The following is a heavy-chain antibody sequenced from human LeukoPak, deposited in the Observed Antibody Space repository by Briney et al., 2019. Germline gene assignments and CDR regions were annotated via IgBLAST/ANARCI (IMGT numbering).Heavy chain of an antibody. D-gene: IGHD5-12*01. J-gene: IGHJ4*02. CDR3: AKEILSGLLYIDY. CDR1: EFTFSSSS. CDR2: ITDAVGST. V-gene: IGHV3-23*01. Sequence: GGSLRLSCAASEFTFSSSSISWVRQAPGKGLEWVSAITDAVGSTHYADSVKGRFTISSDNSKNTVYLQMNSLRPEDMAVYYCAKEILSGLLYIDYWGQGTLVTVSS.